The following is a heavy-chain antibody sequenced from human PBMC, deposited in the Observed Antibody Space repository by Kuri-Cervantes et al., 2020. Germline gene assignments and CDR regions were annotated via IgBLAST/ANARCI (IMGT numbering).Heavy chain of an antibody. Sequence: GGSLRLSCKGSGYIFTNYWIGWVRQMPGKGLEWMGIIYPGDSETRYSPSFQGLVTISADKSIGTAYLQWSSLKASDTAMYYCARGDDYYDSSGFDYWGQGTLVTVSS. CDR1: GYIFTNYW. CDR2: IYPGDSET. D-gene: IGHD3-22*01. J-gene: IGHJ4*02. CDR3: ARGDDYYDSSGFDY. V-gene: IGHV5-51*01.